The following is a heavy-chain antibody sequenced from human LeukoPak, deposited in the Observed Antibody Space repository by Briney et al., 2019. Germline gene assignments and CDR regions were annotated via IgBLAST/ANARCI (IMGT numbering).Heavy chain of an antibody. CDR3: ARDNSVGDTAWWFDP. CDR2: INPSGSST. Sequence: ASVKVSCKASGYTFTSYYMHWVRQAPGQGLEWMGLINPSGSSTSYAQKFQGRLSLTRDMSTSTDYMELSSLRSEDTAVYYCARDNSVGDTAWWFDPWGHGTLVTVSS. V-gene: IGHV1-46*01. CDR1: GYTFTSYY. J-gene: IGHJ5*02. D-gene: IGHD1-26*01.